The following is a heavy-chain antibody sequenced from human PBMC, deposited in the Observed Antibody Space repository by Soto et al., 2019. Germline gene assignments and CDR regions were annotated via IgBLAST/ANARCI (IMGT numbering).Heavy chain of an antibody. J-gene: IGHJ6*02. CDR2: IDPSDSYT. V-gene: IGHV5-10-1*01. CDR3: ARSSGQIVVVPAATDDYYGMDV. Sequence: GESLKISCKGSGYSFTSYWISWVRQMPGKGLEWMGRIDPSDSYTNYSPSFQGHVTISADKSISTAYLQWSSLKASDTAMYYCARSSGQIVVVPAATDDYYGMDVWGQGTTVTVS. CDR1: GYSFTSYW. D-gene: IGHD2-2*01.